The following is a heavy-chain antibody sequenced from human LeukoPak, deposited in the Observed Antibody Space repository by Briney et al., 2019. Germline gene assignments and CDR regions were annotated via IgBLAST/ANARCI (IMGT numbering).Heavy chain of an antibody. CDR1: GGSISSISSY. J-gene: IGHJ3*02. CDR2: IYYSGST. CDR3: ARVPLPPERRGYSYGYTLGAFDI. V-gene: IGHV4-39*07. Sequence: SETLSLTCTVSGGSISSISSYWGWIRQPPGKGLEWIGSIYYSGSTYYNPSLKSRVTISVHTSKNQFSLKLSSVTAADTAVYYCARVPLPPERRGYSYGYTLGAFDIWGQGTMVTVSS. D-gene: IGHD5-18*01.